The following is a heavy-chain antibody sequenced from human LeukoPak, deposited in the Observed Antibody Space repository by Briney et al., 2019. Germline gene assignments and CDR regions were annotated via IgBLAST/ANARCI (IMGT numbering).Heavy chain of an antibody. D-gene: IGHD6-19*01. CDR2: IYHSGST. CDR1: GYSISSGYY. J-gene: IGHJ4*02. Sequence: SETLSLTCTVSGYSISSGYYWGWIRQPPGKGLEWIGSIYHSGSTYYNPSLKSRVTISVDTSKNQISLKLSSVTAADTAVYYCARGGVAGPHVVDYWGQGTLVTVSS. CDR3: ARGGVAGPHVVDY. V-gene: IGHV4-38-2*02.